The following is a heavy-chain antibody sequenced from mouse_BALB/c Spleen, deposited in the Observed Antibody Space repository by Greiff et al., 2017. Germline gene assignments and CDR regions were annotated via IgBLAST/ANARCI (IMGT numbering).Heavy chain of an antibody. CDR3: ARGGGYVYYAMDY. V-gene: IGHV5-6-5*01. J-gene: IGHJ4*01. Sequence: EVKVVESGGGLVKPGGSLKLSCAASGFTFSSYAMSWVRQTPEKRLEWVASISSGGSTYYPDSVKGRFTISRDNARNILYLQMSSLRSEDTAMYYCARGGGYVYYAMDYWGQGTSVTVSS. CDR1: GFTFSSYA. D-gene: IGHD2-2*01. CDR2: ISSGGST.